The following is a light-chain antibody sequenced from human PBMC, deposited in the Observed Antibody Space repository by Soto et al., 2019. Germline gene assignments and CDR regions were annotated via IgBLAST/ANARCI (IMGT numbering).Light chain of an antibody. CDR1: SSDIDGYDY. CDR2: DVT. Sequence: QSALTQPASVSGSPGQSITMSCTGASSDIDGYDYVSWYQHHPGEAPKLLIYDVTNRPSGVSNRFSASKSGNTASLTISGLQAEDEADYYCSSYTSRNTVVFGGGTK. V-gene: IGLV2-14*01. J-gene: IGLJ2*01. CDR3: SSYTSRNTVV.